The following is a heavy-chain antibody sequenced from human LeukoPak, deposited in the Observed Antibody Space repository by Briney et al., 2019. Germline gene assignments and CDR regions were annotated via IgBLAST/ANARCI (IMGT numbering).Heavy chain of an antibody. J-gene: IGHJ4*02. CDR1: GFNFNIYT. CDR2: ISDNSDST. Sequence: HPGGSLRLSCAASGFNFNIYTMSWVRQAPGKGLEWVSIISDNSDSTYYADSVKGRFTISRDNFKNTLYLEMNSLRAEDTAVYYCATDFGNTGWGGPHYWGQGTLVTVSS. V-gene: IGHV3-23*01. CDR3: ATDFGNTGWGGPHY. D-gene: IGHD6-19*01.